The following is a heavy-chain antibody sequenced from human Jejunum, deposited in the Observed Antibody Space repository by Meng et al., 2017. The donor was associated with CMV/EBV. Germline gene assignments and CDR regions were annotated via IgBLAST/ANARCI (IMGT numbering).Heavy chain of an antibody. D-gene: IGHD5-24*01. Sequence: EVQLVGSGGNLIQAGGTLCLSCAASGLISNSQYISWLRQAPGTGLEWVSVIYSGGSAYYADSVRSLFTISRDNSKNTLYLQMNNLRAEDTAIYCCARERGDMATSYFDYWGRGTLVTVSS. CDR3: ARERGDMATSYFDY. V-gene: IGHV3-53*01. J-gene: IGHJ4*02. CDR1: GLISNSQY. CDR2: IYSGGSA.